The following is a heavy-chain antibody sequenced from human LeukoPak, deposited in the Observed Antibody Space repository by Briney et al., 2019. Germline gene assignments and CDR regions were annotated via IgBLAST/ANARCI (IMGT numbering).Heavy chain of an antibody. V-gene: IGHV3-11*01. J-gene: IGHJ4*02. D-gene: IGHD3-9*01. CDR3: AREGDDILTGPRFDY. CDR1: GFTFSDYY. CDR2: ISSSGSTI. Sequence: GSLRLSCAASGFTFSDYYMSWIRQAPGKGLEWVSYISSSGSTIYYADSVKGRFTISRDNAKNSLYLQMNSLRAEDAAVYYCAREGDDILTGPRFDYWGQGTLVTVSS.